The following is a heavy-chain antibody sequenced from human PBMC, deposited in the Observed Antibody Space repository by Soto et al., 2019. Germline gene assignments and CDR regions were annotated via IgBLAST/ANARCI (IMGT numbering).Heavy chain of an antibody. J-gene: IGHJ4*02. CDR1: GFIFSDYS. D-gene: IGHD2-8*01. CDR3: ARDSTPMDL. CDR2: ISSSGSSK. Sequence: VQLVESGGGLVQPGGSLRLSCAASGFIFSDYSMNWVRQAPGKGLEWVSYISSSGSSKYYADSVKGRFTISRDSAKNSLFLQMNSLRAEDTAVYFCARDSTPMDLWGQGTLVTVSS. V-gene: IGHV3-48*01.